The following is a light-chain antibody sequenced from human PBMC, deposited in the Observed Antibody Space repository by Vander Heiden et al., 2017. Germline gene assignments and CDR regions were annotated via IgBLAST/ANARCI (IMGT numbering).Light chain of an antibody. Sequence: EIQLPPSPAILSLAPGGSATPSCRASKSLQNSYLAWYQQKPGQAPKLLIYDVSTRATGIPYRFSGSGSGTDFTLTISRLEPEDFAMYYCQKYCSSPEFTFGPGTTVDLK. V-gene: IGKV3-20*01. CDR2: DVS. J-gene: IGKJ3*01. CDR3: QKYCSSPEFT. CDR1: KSLQNSY.